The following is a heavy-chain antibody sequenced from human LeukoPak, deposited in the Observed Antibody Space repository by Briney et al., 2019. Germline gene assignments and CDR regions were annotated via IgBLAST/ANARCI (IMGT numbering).Heavy chain of an antibody. D-gene: IGHD4-17*01. CDR1: GFTFSSYS. J-gene: IGHJ4*02. CDR2: ISSSSSYI. V-gene: IGHV3-21*01. CDR3: ARDPTLFSSTVTIDY. Sequence: GGSLRLSCAASGFTFSSYSVNWVRQAPGKGLEWVSSISSSSSYIYYADSVKGRFTISRDNAKNSLYLQMNSLRAEDTAVYYCARDPTLFSSTVTIDYWGQGTLVTVSS.